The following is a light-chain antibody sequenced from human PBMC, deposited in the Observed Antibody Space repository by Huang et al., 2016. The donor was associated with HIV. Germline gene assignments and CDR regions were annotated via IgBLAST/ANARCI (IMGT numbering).Light chain of an antibody. CDR3: QQYGSSPPGLT. J-gene: IGKJ4*01. V-gene: IGKV3-20*01. CDR2: GAS. Sequence: EIVLTQSPGTLSLSPGERATLACRASQSVSSSYLAWYQQKPGQAPRRLIYGASSRATGIPDRFSGSGSGTDFTLTISRLEPEDFAVYYCQQYGSSPPGLTFGGGTKVEIK. CDR1: QSVSSSY.